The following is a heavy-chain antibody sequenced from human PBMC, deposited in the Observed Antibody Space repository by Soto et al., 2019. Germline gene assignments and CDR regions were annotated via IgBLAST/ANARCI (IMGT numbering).Heavy chain of an antibody. J-gene: IGHJ4*02. CDR2: ISAYNGNT. CDR3: ARDPRIAVAGTPADY. Sequence: ASVKVSCKASGYTFTSYGISCVRQAPGQGLEWMGWISAYNGNTNYAQKLQGRVTMTTDTSTSTAYMELRSLRSDDTAVYYCARDPRIAVAGTPADYWGQGTLVTVSS. CDR1: GYTFTSYG. D-gene: IGHD6-19*01. V-gene: IGHV1-18*01.